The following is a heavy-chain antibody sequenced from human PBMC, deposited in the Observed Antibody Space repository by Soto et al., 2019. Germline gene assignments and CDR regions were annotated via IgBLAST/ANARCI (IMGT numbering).Heavy chain of an antibody. D-gene: IGHD3-10*01. CDR3: ARQGIGNLHGLVDV. CDR1: GGSIDGYN. J-gene: IGHJ6*02. CDR2: VYYNGGS. Sequence: QVQLQESGPGLVKPSETLSLTCTVSGGSIDGYNCAWIRQPPGKALEWVGYVYYNGGSSYNPSLKGRVTLSLDTPKSQVSLQLRSVTAADPAVYYWARQGIGNLHGLVDVWGRGTTVTVSS. V-gene: IGHV4-59*08.